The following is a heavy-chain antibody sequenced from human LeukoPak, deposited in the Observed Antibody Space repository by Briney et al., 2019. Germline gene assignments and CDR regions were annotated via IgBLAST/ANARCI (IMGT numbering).Heavy chain of an antibody. CDR3: ARDSMVRGAKGFDY. V-gene: IGHV4-30-2*01. CDR1: GGSISSGGYY. D-gene: IGHD3-10*01. Sequence: SETLSLTCTVSGGSISSGGYYWSWIRQPPGKGLEWIGYIYHSGSTYYNPSLKSRVTISVDRSKNQFSLKLSSVTAADTAVYYCARDSMVRGAKGFDYWGQGTLVTVSS. J-gene: IGHJ4*02. CDR2: IYHSGST.